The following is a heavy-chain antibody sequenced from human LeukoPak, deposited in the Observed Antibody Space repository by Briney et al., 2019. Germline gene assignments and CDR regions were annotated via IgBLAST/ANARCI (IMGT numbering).Heavy chain of an antibody. D-gene: IGHD3-22*01. CDR2: INSNSCDT. CDR1: GFTFTDYY. V-gene: IGHV1-2*02. J-gene: IGHJ6*01. CDR3: ASVYTCVVNFYYFGMDV. Sequence: GASVKVSCKASGFTFTDYYIHWVRQAPGQGREWMGVINSNSCDTNYAQKFQGRVTMTRDTSIHTAYMELSRLRSGDTAVCYCASVYTCVVNFYYFGMDVWGEGATVTVS.